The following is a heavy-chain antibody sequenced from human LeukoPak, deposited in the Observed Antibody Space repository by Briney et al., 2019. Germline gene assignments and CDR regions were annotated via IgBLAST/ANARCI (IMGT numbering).Heavy chain of an antibody. J-gene: IGHJ3*02. CDR1: GYTFTSYG. Sequence: ASVKVSCKASGYTFTSYGISWVRQAPGQGLEWMGWISAYNGNTNYAQKLQGRVTMTTDTSTSTAYMELRSLRSDDTAVYYCARVRELQRTRYAFDIWGQGTMVTVSS. CDR2: ISAYNGNT. D-gene: IGHD1-26*01. CDR3: ARVRELQRTRYAFDI. V-gene: IGHV1-18*01.